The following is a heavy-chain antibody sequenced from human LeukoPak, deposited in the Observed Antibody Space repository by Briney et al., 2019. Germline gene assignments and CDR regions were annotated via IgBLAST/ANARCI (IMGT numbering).Heavy chain of an antibody. CDR2: IDTDGSNT. D-gene: IGHD1-26*01. J-gene: IGHJ4*02. Sequence: PGGSLRLSCAASGFTFSRHWMHWVRQAPGKGPVWVSRIDTDGSNTGYADSVKGRFTISRDNAKNTLYLQMNSLRAEDTAVYYCARGYGIVGAHPIDYWGQGTLVTVSS. CDR3: ARGYGIVGAHPIDY. V-gene: IGHV3-74*01. CDR1: GFTFSRHW.